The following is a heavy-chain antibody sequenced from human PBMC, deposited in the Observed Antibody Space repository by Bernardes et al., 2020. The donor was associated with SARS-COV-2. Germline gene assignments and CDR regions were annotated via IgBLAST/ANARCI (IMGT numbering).Heavy chain of an antibody. CDR3: ARTPMVGATGAFDV. V-gene: IGHV3-66*01. J-gene: IGHJ3*01. CDR1: GFTVNSKF. CDR2: LYSGGST. D-gene: IGHD1-26*01. Sequence: RGSLRPSCAASGFTVNSKFMSWVRQAPGKGLEWVSVLYSGGSTYYADSVKGRFTIPRDNSNNTVYLQMNSLRAEDTAVYYCARTPMVGATGAFDVWSQGTMVTVSS.